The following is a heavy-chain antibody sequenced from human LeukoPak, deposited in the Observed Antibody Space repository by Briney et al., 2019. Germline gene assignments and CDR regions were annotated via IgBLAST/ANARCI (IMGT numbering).Heavy chain of an antibody. CDR2: IYWTDNK. J-gene: IGHJ1*01. V-gene: IGHV2-5*01. Sequence: SGPRLVKAPQPLTLTCAFSGFGLGRNKVGVWWSLHPPGRAVERLASIYWTDNKRYRPSLRARATITKDTSKTQVVLTMTNMDPVDTATYYCAHRGVVREKYFLHWGQGTLVTAS. CDR3: AHRGVVREKYFLH. D-gene: IGHD3-10*01. CDR1: GFGLGRNKVG.